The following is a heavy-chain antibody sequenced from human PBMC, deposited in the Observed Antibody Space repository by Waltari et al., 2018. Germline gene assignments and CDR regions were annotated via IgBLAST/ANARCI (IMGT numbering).Heavy chain of an antibody. D-gene: IGHD4-17*01. CDR3: ARDVGAVTRSNFDY. J-gene: IGHJ4*02. V-gene: IGHV3-13*01. Sequence: EVQLVESGGGLVQPGGSLRLSCAASGFTFSSYDLPWVRQATGKGLEWVSAIGTAGDTYYPGSVKGRFTISRENAKNSLYLQMNSLRAEDTAVYYCARDVGAVTRSNFDYWGQGTLVTVSS. CDR2: IGTAGDT. CDR1: GFTFSSYD.